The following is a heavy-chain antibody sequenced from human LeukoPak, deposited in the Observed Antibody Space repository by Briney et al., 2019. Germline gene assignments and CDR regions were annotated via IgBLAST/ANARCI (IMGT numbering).Heavy chain of an antibody. V-gene: IGHV3-30*04. CDR3: ARGEAVAVADI. CDR1: GFTFSSYA. Sequence: PGGSLRLSCAASGFTFSSYAMHWVRQAPGKGLEWVALISYDGRNKYYADSVKGRFTISRDNSKNTLYLQMNSLRAEDTAVYYCARGEAVAVADIWGQGTMVTVSS. D-gene: IGHD6-19*01. J-gene: IGHJ3*02. CDR2: ISYDGRNK.